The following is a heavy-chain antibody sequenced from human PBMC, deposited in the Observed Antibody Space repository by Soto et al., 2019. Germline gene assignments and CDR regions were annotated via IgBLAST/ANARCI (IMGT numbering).Heavy chain of an antibody. V-gene: IGHV1-46*01. D-gene: IGHD2-2*01. Sequence: QVQLVQSGAEVEKPGASVKVSCKASGYTFTSHYMHWVRQAPGLGLEWMGIINPSGGGTSYAQKFQGRVTMTSDTSTSTVYMELSSLRSDDTAVYYCARDSSLYYWGQGTLVTVSS. J-gene: IGHJ4*02. CDR2: INPSGGGT. CDR1: GYTFTSHY. CDR3: ARDSSLYY.